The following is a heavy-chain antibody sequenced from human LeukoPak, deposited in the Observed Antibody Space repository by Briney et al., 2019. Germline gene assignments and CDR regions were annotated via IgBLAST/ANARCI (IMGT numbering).Heavy chain of an antibody. CDR2: IYHSGST. D-gene: IGHD3-10*01. V-gene: IGHV4-30-2*01. CDR3: TRGRLGVYFDY. Sequence: PSETLSLTCAVSGGSISSGGYSWSWIRQPPGTGLEWIGYIYHSGSTYYNPSLKSRVTISVDRSKNQFPLKLSSVTAADTAVYYCTRGRLGVYFDYWGQGTLVTVSS. J-gene: IGHJ4*02. CDR1: GGSISSGGYS.